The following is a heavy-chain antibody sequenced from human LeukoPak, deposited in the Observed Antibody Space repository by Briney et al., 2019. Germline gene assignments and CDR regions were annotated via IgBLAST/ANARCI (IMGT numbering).Heavy chain of an antibody. CDR1: GFTFSSYS. D-gene: IGHD4-17*01. CDR2: ISSSSYI. V-gene: IGHV3-21*01. J-gene: IGHJ4*02. Sequence: PGGSLRLSCAASGFTFSSYSMNWVRQAPGKGLEWVSSISSSSYIYYADSVKGRFTISRDNAKNSLYLQMNSLRAEDTAVYYCARGQTTVIPYYFDYWGQGTLVTVSS. CDR3: ARGQTTVIPYYFDY.